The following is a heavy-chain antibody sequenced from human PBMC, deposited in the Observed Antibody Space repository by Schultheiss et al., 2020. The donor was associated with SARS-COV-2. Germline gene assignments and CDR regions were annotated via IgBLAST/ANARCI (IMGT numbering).Heavy chain of an antibody. J-gene: IGHJ4*02. CDR3: ARDPPEAVAGYYFDY. CDR1: GFTFSSYA. Sequence: GGSLRLSCAASGFTFSSYAMHWVRQAPGKGLEWVAVISYDGSNKYYADSVKGRFTISRDNSKNTLYLQMNSLRAEDTAVYYCARDPPEAVAGYYFDYWGQGTLVTVSS. CDR2: ISYDGSNK. D-gene: IGHD6-19*01. V-gene: IGHV3-30*07.